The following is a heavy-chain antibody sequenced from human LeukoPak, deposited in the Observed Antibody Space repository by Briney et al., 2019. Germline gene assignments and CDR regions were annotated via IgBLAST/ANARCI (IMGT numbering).Heavy chain of an antibody. V-gene: IGHV1-46*01. CDR1: GYTFTSYY. J-gene: IGHJ6*02. CDR2: INPSGGST. CDR3: ARDLRGYSYYYGMDV. D-gene: IGHD5-12*01. Sequence: ASVKVSCKASGYTFTSYYMHWVRQAPRQGLEWMGIINPSGGSTRYAQKFQGRVTMTRDTSTSTVYMELSSLRSEDTAVYYCARDLRGYSYYYGMDVWGQGTTVTVSS.